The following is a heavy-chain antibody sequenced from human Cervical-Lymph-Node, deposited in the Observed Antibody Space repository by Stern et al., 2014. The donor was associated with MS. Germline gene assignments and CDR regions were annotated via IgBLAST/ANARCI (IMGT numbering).Heavy chain of an antibody. Sequence: DQLVESGGGVVQPGRSLRLSCAGSGFTFSLFALNWVRQPPGKRLEWVAAISYHGNDKYYADSVKGRFTISRDNSENTVFLQMDSLRPEDAAVYYCQTGGRWGQGTLLTVSS. CDR1: GFTFSLFA. CDR3: QTGGR. D-gene: IGHD1-14*01. V-gene: IGHV3-30-3*01. CDR2: ISYHGNDK. J-gene: IGHJ4*02.